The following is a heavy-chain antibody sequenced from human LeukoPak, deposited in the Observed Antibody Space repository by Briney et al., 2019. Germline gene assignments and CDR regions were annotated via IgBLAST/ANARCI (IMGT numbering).Heavy chain of an antibody. CDR3: ARGDSLAVAPGY. V-gene: IGHV4-34*01. J-gene: IGHJ4*02. CDR2: INHSGST. Sequence: SETLSLTCAVYGGSFSGYYWSWIRQPPGKGLEWIGEINHSGSTNYHPSLKSRVTISVDTSKNQFSLKLSSVTAADTAVYYCARGDSLAVAPGYWGQGTLVTVSS. CDR1: GGSFSGYY. D-gene: IGHD6-19*01.